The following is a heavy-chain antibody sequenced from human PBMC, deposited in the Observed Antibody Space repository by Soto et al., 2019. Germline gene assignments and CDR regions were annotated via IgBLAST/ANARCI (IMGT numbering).Heavy chain of an antibody. V-gene: IGHV4-30-2*01. J-gene: IGHJ4*01. Sequence: QVQLQESGSGLVRPSQTLVLTCTVSGDSVSRDGFSWSWLRQPPGKGLEWIGYIYHSGATYYNPSLKSRVNQSVKQAQEPFPLEVAFGAGAGTAGDFCAREMSYYFDSWGHGTLVTVSS. CDR1: GDSVSRDGFS. CDR2: IYHSGAT. CDR3: AREMSYYFDS.